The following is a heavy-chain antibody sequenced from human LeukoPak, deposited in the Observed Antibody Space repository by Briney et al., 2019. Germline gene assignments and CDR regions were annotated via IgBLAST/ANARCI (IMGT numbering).Heavy chain of an antibody. CDR1: GGSISSYY. J-gene: IGHJ4*02. V-gene: IGHV4-59*01. D-gene: IGHD5-18*01. CDR2: IYYSGST. CDR3: ARGAAGYSYG. Sequence: SETLSLTCTVSGGSISSYYWSWIRQPPGKGLEWIGHIYYSGSTNYNPSLKSRVTISIDTSKNQFSLRLSSATAADTAVYYCARGAAGYSYGWDQGTLVTVSS.